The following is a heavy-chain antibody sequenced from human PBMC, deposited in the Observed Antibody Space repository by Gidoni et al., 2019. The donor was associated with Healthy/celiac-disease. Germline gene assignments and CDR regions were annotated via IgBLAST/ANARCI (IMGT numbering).Heavy chain of an antibody. CDR2: INSDGSST. V-gene: IGHV3-74*01. CDR3: ARERYSNYYYYGMDV. J-gene: IGHJ6*02. Sequence: EVQLVESGGGLVQPGGSLRLSCAASGLTFSSYWMHWVRQAPGKGLVWVSRINSDGSSTSYADSVKGRFTISRDNAKNTLYLQMNSLRAEDTAVYYCARERYSNYYYYGMDVWGQGTTVTVSS. D-gene: IGHD4-4*01. CDR1: GLTFSSYW.